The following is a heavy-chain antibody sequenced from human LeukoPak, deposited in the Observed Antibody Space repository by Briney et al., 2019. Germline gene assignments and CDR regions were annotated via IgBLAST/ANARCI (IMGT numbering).Heavy chain of an antibody. J-gene: IGHJ4*02. Sequence: SETLSLTCAVYGGSFSGYYWSWIRQPPGKGLEWIGEINHSRSTNYNPSLKSRVTISVDTSKNQFSLKLSSVTAADTAVYYCARAIAETRYCGGDCYYFDYWGQGTLVTVSS. CDR1: GGSFSGYY. D-gene: IGHD2-21*02. CDR3: ARAIAETRYCGGDCYYFDY. CDR2: INHSRST. V-gene: IGHV4-34*01.